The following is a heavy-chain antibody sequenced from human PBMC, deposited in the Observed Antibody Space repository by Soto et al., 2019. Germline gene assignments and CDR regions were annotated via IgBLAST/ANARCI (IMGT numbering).Heavy chain of an antibody. Sequence: GGSLRLSCAASGFTFDDYGMSWVRQAPGKGLEWVSGINWNGGSTGYADSVKGRFTISRDNAKNSLYLQMNSLRAEDTALYYCAREDPAYSSGPGGAFDIWGQGTMVTVSS. D-gene: IGHD6-19*01. CDR3: AREDPAYSSGPGGAFDI. CDR1: GFTFDDYG. J-gene: IGHJ3*02. V-gene: IGHV3-20*04. CDR2: INWNGGST.